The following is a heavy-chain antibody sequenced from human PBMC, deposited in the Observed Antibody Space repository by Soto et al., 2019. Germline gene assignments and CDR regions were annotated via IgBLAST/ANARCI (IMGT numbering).Heavy chain of an antibody. D-gene: IGHD3-9*01. J-gene: IGHJ4*02. Sequence: GGSLRLSCAASGFTFSSYWMSWVRQAPGKGLEWVANIKQDGSEKYYVDSVKGRFTISRDNAKNSLYLQMNSLRAEDTAVYYCARDVMTILTGYQEHLYYFDFWGQGTLVTVSS. CDR3: ARDVMTILTGYQEHLYYFDF. V-gene: IGHV3-7*01. CDR2: IKQDGSEK. CDR1: GFTFSSYW.